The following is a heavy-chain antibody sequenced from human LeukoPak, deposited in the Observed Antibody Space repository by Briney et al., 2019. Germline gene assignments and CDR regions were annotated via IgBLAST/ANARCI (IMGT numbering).Heavy chain of an antibody. V-gene: IGHV1-18*01. J-gene: IGHJ4*02. CDR1: GYTFTSYG. Sequence: GASVKVSCKASGYTFTSYGISWVRQAPGQGLEWMGCISAYNGNTNYAQKLQGRVTMTTDTSTSTAYMELRSLRSDDTAVYYCARIYCSSTSCRPIDYWGQGTLVTVSS. CDR3: ARIYCSSTSCRPIDY. D-gene: IGHD2-2*01. CDR2: ISAYNGNT.